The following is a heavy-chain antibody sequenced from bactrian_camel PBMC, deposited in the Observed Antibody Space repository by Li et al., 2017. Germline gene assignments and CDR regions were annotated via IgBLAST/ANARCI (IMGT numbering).Heavy chain of an antibody. D-gene: IGHD3*01. CDR1: GSRAISQC. V-gene: IGHV3S1*01. Sequence: HVQLVESGGGSVQAGGSLTLSCVISGSRAISQCMGWVRQAPGKEREVVASIYTGGHPTRYADSVKGRFTVSQDSAKNILYLQMNSLKPEDTAMYYCAAVNRRYTRYPPLIIDEYKTWGRGTQVTVS. CDR2: IYTGGHPT. J-gene: IGHJ4*01. CDR3: AAVNRRYTRYPPLIIDEYKT.